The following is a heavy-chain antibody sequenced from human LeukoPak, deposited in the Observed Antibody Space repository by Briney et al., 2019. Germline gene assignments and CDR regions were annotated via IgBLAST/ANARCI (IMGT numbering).Heavy chain of an antibody. D-gene: IGHD6-13*01. CDR1: GGSISSYY. Sequence: SETLSLTCTVSGGSISSYYWSWIRQPPGKGLEWIGYIYYSGSTNYNPSLKSRVTISVDTSKNQFSLKLSSVTAADTAVYYCARHRRGQQLAVHFDYWGQGTLVTVSS. J-gene: IGHJ4*02. CDR2: IYYSGST. V-gene: IGHV4-59*08. CDR3: ARHRRGQQLAVHFDY.